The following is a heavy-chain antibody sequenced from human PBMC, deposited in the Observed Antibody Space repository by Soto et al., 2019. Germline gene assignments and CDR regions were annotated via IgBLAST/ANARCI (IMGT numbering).Heavy chain of an antibody. CDR3: ARGRLLFFRSVYGSGAPIDF. D-gene: IGHD3-10*01. CDR2: INPNSGGT. Sequence: ASVKVSCKASGYTFTGYYMHWVRQAPGQGLEWMGWINPNSGGTNYAQKFQGWVTMTRDTSISTAYMELSRLRSDDTAVYYCARGRLLFFRSVYGSGAPIDFWGQGSLVTVS. J-gene: IGHJ4*02. V-gene: IGHV1-2*04. CDR1: GYTFTGYY.